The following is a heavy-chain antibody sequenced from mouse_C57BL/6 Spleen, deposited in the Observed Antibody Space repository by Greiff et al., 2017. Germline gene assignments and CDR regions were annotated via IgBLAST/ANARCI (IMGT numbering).Heavy chain of an antibody. CDR3: ARGGAQAEDLYAMDY. Sequence: VQLQQSGAELVRPGSSVKMSCKTSGYTFTSYGINWVKQRPGQGLEWLGYIYIGNGYTAYNEKFKGKATLTSDPSSSTAYMQLSSLTSEDSAIYFCARGGAQAEDLYAMDYWGQGTSVTVSS. J-gene: IGHJ4*01. D-gene: IGHD3-2*02. V-gene: IGHV1-58*01. CDR2: IYIGNGYT. CDR1: GYTFTSYG.